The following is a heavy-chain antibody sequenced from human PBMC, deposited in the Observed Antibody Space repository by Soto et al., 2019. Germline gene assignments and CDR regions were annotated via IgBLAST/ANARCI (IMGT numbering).Heavy chain of an antibody. CDR2: LIHGGST. J-gene: IGHJ3*01. V-gene: IGHV4-34*12. Sequence: SETLSLTCAIYNSSLGAFHWAWIRQPPGKGLEWIGELIHGGSTNYNPSLKSRVTFSLDTSKSQFSLHVMSVTAADTAVYYCARSPLSYDYVRQTWREVGDSFDVWGRGTSVTVSS. D-gene: IGHD3-10*02. CDR1: NSSLGAFH. CDR3: ARSPLSYDYVRQTWREVGDSFDV.